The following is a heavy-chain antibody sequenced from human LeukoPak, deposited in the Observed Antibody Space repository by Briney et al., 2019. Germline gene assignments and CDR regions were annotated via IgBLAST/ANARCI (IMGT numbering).Heavy chain of an antibody. CDR3: AKVSSNSGSYYGAFDY. D-gene: IGHD1-26*01. V-gene: IGHV3-9*01. Sequence: PGGSLRLSCAASGFAFDDYAMHWVRQAPGKGLEWVSGISWNSGSIGYADSVKGRFTISRDNAKNSLYLQMNSLRAEDTALYYCAKVSSNSGSYYGAFDYWGQGTLVTVSS. J-gene: IGHJ4*02. CDR2: ISWNSGSI. CDR1: GFAFDDYA.